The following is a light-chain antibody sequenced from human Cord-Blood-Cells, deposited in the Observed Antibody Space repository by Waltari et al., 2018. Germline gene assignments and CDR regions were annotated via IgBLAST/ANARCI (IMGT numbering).Light chain of an antibody. V-gene: IGLV3-1*01. CDR1: NLGDKY. Sequence: SYELTQPPSLSVSPGQTASLTCPGDNLGDKYACWYQQKPDQSPVLVIYQDSKRPSGIPERFAGSNSGNTATLTISGTQAMDEADYYCQAWDSSTVVFGGGTKLTVL. J-gene: IGLJ2*01. CDR3: QAWDSSTVV. CDR2: QDS.